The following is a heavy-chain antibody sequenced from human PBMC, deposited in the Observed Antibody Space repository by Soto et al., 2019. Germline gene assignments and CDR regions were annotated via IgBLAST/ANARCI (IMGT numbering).Heavy chain of an antibody. J-gene: IGHJ3*02. CDR2: IYYSGST. CDR1: GGSISSYY. CDR3: ASPGYSSDAFDI. Sequence: QVRLQESGPGLVKPSETLSLTCTVSGGSISSYYWSWIRQPPGKGLEWIGYIYYSGSTNYNPSLKSRVTISVDTSKNQFSLQLSAVTAADTAVYYCASPGYSSDAFDIWGQGTMVTVSS. D-gene: IGHD5-18*01. V-gene: IGHV4-59*01.